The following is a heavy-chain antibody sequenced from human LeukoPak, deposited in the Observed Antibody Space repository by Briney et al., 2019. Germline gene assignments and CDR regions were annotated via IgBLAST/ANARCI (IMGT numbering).Heavy chain of an antibody. CDR1: GFTFSTYW. D-gene: IGHD3-22*01. CDR2: IWYDGSNK. J-gene: IGHJ4*02. V-gene: IGHV3-33*08. Sequence: PGGSLRLSCAASGFTFSTYWMTWVRQAPGKGLEWVAVIWYDGSNKYYADSVKGRFTISRDNSKNTLYLQMNSLRAEDTAVYYCARGDSSGYYHDYWGQGTLVTVSS. CDR3: ARGDSSGYYHDY.